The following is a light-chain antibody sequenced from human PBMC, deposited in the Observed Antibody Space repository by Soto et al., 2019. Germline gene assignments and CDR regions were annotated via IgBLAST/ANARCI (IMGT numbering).Light chain of an antibody. CDR1: NSNVGHFNL. V-gene: IGLV2-23*01. CDR3: ASYEAL. CDR2: END. J-gene: IGLJ2*01. Sequence: QSALTQPASVSASPGQSITISCTGTNSNVGHFNLVSWYQQHPGKAPQLSLDENDKRPSGVSDRFSGSKSGSTASLTTSGLQAEDEADYYCASYEALFGAGTKLTVL.